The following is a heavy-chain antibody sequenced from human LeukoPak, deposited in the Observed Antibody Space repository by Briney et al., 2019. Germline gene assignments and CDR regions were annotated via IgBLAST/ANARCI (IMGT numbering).Heavy chain of an antibody. V-gene: IGHV3-30*02. J-gene: IGHJ4*02. CDR2: IRYDGSNK. Sequence: GGSLRLSCAASGFTFSSYGMHWVRQAPGKGLEWVAFIRYDGSNKYYADSVKGRFTISRDNAKNSLYLQMNSLRAEDTAAYYCARVRYFDWLLSYYFDYWGQGTLVTVSS. D-gene: IGHD3-9*01. CDR3: ARVRYFDWLLSYYFDY. CDR1: GFTFSSYG.